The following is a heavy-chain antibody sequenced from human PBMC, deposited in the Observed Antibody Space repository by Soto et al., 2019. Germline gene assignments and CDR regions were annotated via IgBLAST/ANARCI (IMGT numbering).Heavy chain of an antibody. J-gene: IGHJ4*02. D-gene: IGHD6-19*01. CDR1: GFTFSSYA. Sequence: EVQLLESGGGLVQPGGSLRLSCAASGFTFSSYAMSWVRQAPGKGLEWVSAISGSGGSTYYAASVKGRFTISRDNSKNTLYLQMNSLRAEDTAVYYCAKNIAVAGYYFDYWGQGTLVTVSS. V-gene: IGHV3-23*01. CDR2: ISGSGGST. CDR3: AKNIAVAGYYFDY.